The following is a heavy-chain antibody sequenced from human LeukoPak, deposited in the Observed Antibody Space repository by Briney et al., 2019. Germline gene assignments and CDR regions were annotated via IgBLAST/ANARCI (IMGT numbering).Heavy chain of an antibody. CDR2: ISAYNGNT. CDR1: GYTFTSYG. J-gene: IGHJ5*02. V-gene: IGHV1-18*01. Sequence: ASVKVSCKASGYTFTSYGISWVRQAPGQGLEWMGWISAYNGNTNYAQKLQGRVTVTTDTSTSTAYMELRSLRSDDTAVYYCARDRYQLPSRPPFDPWGQGTLVTVSS. CDR3: ARDRYQLPSRPPFDP. D-gene: IGHD2-2*01.